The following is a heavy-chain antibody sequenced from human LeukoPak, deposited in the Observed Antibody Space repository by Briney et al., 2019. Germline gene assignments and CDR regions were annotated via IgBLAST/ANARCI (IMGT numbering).Heavy chain of an antibody. CDR2: IYTSGST. CDR1: GGSISSGSYY. CDR3: ARRGYNWNYVDY. V-gene: IGHV4-61*02. D-gene: IGHD1-20*01. Sequence: PSETLSLTCTVSGGSISSGSYYWSWIRQPAGKGLEWIGRIYTSGSTNYNPSLKSRVTISVDTSKNQFSLKLSSVTAADTAVYYCARRGYNWNYVDYWGQGTLVTVSS. J-gene: IGHJ4*02.